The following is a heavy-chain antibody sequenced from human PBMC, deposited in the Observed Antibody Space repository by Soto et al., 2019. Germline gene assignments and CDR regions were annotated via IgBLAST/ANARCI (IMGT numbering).Heavy chain of an antibody. J-gene: IGHJ4*02. CDR3: AKAMEWELLPTNPNFDY. D-gene: IGHD1-26*01. V-gene: IGHV3-30*18. Sequence: PGGSLRLSCAASGFTFSSYGMHWVRQAPGKGLEWVAVISYDGSNKYYADSVKGRFTISRDNSKNTLYLQMNSLRAEDTAVYYCAKAMEWELLPTNPNFDYWGQGTLVTVSS. CDR2: ISYDGSNK. CDR1: GFTFSSYG.